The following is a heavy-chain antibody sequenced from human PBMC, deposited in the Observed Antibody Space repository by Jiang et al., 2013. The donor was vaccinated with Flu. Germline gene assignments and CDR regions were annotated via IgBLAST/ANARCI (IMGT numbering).Heavy chain of an antibody. J-gene: IGHJ4*02. Sequence: SGYTFTNYDINWVRQGTEQGLEWMGWMSPNSGNTGYAQRFQGRVTLTRDTSTTTAYLELTSLRSEDTAVYYCVRRADDYDSSAYYYWGQGTLVTASS. CDR3: VRRADDYDSSAYYY. CDR1: GYTFTNYD. D-gene: IGHD3-22*01. V-gene: IGHV1-8*01. CDR2: MSPNSGNT.